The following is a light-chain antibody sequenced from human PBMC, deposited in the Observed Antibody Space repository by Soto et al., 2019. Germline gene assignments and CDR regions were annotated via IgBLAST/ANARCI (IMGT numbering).Light chain of an antibody. Sequence: QSVLTQPASVSGSPGQSITISCTGTSSDVGGYNYVSWYQQHPGKAPQLMIYEVSNRPSGVSNRFSGSKSGNTASLTISGLQAEDEADYYCSSYTASTTLYVVFGGGTKVTVL. CDR1: SSDVGGYNY. V-gene: IGLV2-14*01. CDR2: EVS. J-gene: IGLJ2*01. CDR3: SSYTASTTLYVV.